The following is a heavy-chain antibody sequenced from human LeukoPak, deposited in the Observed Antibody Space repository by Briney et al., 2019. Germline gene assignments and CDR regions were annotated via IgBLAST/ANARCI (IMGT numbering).Heavy chain of an antibody. CDR1: GFTFSSYG. CDR3: ARARSGSYDFDY. J-gene: IGHJ4*02. Sequence: GGSLRLSCAASGFTFSSYGIHWVRQAPGKGLEWVAVIWYDGSNKYYADSVKGRFTISRDNSKNTLYLQMNSLRAEDTAVYYCARARSGSYDFDYWGQGTLVTVSS. D-gene: IGHD1-26*01. CDR2: IWYDGSNK. V-gene: IGHV3-33*01.